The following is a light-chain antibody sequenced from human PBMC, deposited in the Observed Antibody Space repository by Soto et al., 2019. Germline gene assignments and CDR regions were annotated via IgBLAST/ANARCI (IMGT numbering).Light chain of an antibody. CDR3: TSYTITSPYV. Sequence: QSLLTKPASMSGSPGQSITISCTGTSSDIGRYNFVSWYQHHPGKAPKLIIYEATKRPSGVSYRFSGSKSGNTASLTISGLQAEDEADYYCTSYTITSPYVFGTGTKVTVL. CDR2: EAT. V-gene: IGLV2-14*01. J-gene: IGLJ1*01. CDR1: SSDIGRYNF.